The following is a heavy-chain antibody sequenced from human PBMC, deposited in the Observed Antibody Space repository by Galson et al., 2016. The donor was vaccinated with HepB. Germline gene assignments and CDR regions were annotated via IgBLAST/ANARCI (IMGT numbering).Heavy chain of an antibody. V-gene: IGHV3-48*01. CDR2: ISTGSTAI. Sequence: SLRLSCAASGFSFGNFNFNWVRQAPGKGLEWLTFISTGSTAIFYADSVRGRFTMSRDNSKNTLYLQMNSLRAEDTAVYYCARDEYFDLWGRGTLVTVSS. J-gene: IGHJ2*01. CDR1: GFSFGNFN. CDR3: ARDEYFDL.